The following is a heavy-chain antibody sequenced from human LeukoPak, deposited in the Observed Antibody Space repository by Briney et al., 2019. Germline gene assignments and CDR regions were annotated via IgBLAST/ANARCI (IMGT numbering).Heavy chain of an antibody. J-gene: IGHJ4*02. CDR2: INPSGGST. Sequence: ASVKVSCKASGYTFTSYFMYWVRQAPAQGLEWMGIINPSGGSTSYAQKFQGRVTMTRDTSTSTVYMELSSLRSEDTAVYYCARAYYYDSSTYYPGGDYWGQGTLVTVSS. CDR1: GYTFTSYF. V-gene: IGHV1-46*01. CDR3: ARAYYYDSSTYYPGGDY. D-gene: IGHD3-22*01.